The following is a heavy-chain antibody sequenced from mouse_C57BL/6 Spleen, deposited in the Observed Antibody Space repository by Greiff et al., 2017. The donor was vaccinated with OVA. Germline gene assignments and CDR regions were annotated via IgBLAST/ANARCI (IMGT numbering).Heavy chain of an antibody. V-gene: IGHV1-59*01. D-gene: IGHD1-1*02. J-gene: IGHJ4*01. Sequence: QVQLQQPGAELVRPGTSVKLSCKASGYTFTSYWMHWVKQRPGQGLEWIGVIDPSDSYTNSNQKFKGKATLTVDTSSRTAYMQLSSLTSEDSAVYYCARKGVYGPYAMDYWGQGTSVTVSS. CDR1: GYTFTSYW. CDR3: ARKGVYGPYAMDY. CDR2: IDPSDSYT.